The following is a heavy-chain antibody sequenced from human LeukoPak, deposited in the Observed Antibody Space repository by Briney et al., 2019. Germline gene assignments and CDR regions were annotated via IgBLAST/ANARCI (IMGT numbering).Heavy chain of an antibody. V-gene: IGHV3-48*01. CDR2: ISSSSNTI. D-gene: IGHD4-11*01. Sequence: PGGSLRLSCAASGFTFSSYSMNWVRQAPGKGLEWVSYISSSSNTIYYADSVEGRFTISRDNAKNSLYLQMNSLRAEDTAVYYCARDLHPTVTTYYYFYMDVWGKGTTVTVSS. J-gene: IGHJ6*03. CDR3: ARDLHPTVTTYYYFYMDV. CDR1: GFTFSSYS.